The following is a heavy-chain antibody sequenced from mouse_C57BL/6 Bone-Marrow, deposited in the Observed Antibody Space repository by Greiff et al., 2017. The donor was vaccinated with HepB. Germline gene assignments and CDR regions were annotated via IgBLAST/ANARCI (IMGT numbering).Heavy chain of an antibody. CDR1: GFTFSDYG. V-gene: IGHV5-17*01. CDR3: ARGYLLLRY. Sequence: DVQLVESGGGLVKPGGSLKLSCAASGFTFSDYGMHWVRQAPEKGLEWVAYISSGSSNIYYADTVKGRFTISRDNAKNTLFLQMTSLRSEDTAMYYCARGYLLLRYWGQGTLVTVSA. CDR2: ISSGSSNI. D-gene: IGHD1-1*01. J-gene: IGHJ3*01.